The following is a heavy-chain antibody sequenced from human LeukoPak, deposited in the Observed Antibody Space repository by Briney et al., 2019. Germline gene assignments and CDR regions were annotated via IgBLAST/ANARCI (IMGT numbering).Heavy chain of an antibody. CDR1: GFTFSSYW. J-gene: IGHJ4*02. CDR3: VCLGLGGLSLD. V-gene: IGHV3-7*01. Sequence: GGSLRLSCAASGFTFSSYWMSWVRQAPGKGLEWVANIKQDGSEKYYVDSVKGRFTISRDNAKNTLYLQMNSLRVEDTAVYYCVCLGLGGLSLDWGQGTLVTVSS. CDR2: IKQDGSEK. D-gene: IGHD3-16*01.